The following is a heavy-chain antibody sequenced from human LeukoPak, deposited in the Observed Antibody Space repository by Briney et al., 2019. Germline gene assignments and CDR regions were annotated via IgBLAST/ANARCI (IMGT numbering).Heavy chain of an antibody. CDR3: AGHIAVAGTDWFDP. Sequence: PSETLSLTCTVSGGSISSSSYYWGWIRQPPGKGLEWIGSIYYSGSTYYNPSLKSRVTISVDTSKNQFSLKLSSVTAADTAVYYCAGHIAVAGTDWFDPWGQGTLVTVSS. CDR2: IYYSGST. CDR1: GGSISSSSYY. D-gene: IGHD6-19*01. J-gene: IGHJ5*02. V-gene: IGHV4-39*01.